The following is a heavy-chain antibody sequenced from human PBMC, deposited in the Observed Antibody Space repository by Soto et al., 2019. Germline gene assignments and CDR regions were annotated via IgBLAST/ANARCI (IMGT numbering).Heavy chain of an antibody. CDR2: IYYSGST. J-gene: IGHJ5*02. V-gene: IGHV4-59*01. CDR1: GGSISSYY. CDR3: ARGGVGWFDP. D-gene: IGHD1-26*01. Sequence: SETLALTCTVSGGSISSYYWSWIRQPPGKGLEWIGYIYYSGSTNYNPSLKSRVTISVDTSKNQFSLKLSSVTAADTAVYYCARGGVGWFDPWGQGTLVTVSS.